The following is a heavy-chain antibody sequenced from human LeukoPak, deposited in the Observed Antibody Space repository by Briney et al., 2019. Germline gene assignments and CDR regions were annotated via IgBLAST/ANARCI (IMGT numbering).Heavy chain of an antibody. CDR1: GGSLSGYY. V-gene: IGHV4-34*01. CDR3: ARVTIFGD. CDR2: INHSGST. J-gene: IGHJ4*02. D-gene: IGHD3-3*01. Sequence: SETLSLTCAVYGGSLSGYYWSWIRQPPGKGLEWIGEINHSGSTNYNPSLKSRVTISVDTSKNQFSLKLSSVTAADTAVYYCARVTIFGDWGQGTLVTVSS.